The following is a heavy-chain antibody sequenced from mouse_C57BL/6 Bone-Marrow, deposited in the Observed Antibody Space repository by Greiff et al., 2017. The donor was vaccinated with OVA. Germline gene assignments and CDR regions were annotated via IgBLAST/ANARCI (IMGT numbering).Heavy chain of an antibody. J-gene: IGHJ1*03. D-gene: IGHD1-1*01. CDR1: GFTFSDYY. V-gene: IGHV5-16*01. CDR3: ARDPLYGSYWYFDV. CDR2: INYDGSST. Sequence: DVMLVESEGGLVQPGSSMKLSCTASGFTFSDYYMAWVRQVPEKGLEWVANINYDGSSTYYLDSLKSRFIISRDNAKNILYLQMSSLKSEDTATYYCARDPLYGSYWYFDVWGTGTTVTVSS.